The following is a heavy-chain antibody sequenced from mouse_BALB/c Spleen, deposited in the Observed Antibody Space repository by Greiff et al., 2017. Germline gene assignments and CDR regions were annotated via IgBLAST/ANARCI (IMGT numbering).Heavy chain of an antibody. CDR3: ARSLITTVVVKGYAMDY. Sequence: LQQPGAELVKPGASVKMSCKASGYTFTSYNMHWVKQTPGQGLEWIGAIYPGNGDTSYNQKFKGKATLTADKSSSTAYMQLSSLTSEDSAVYYCARSLITTVVVKGYAMDYWGQGTSVTVSS. D-gene: IGHD1-1*01. V-gene: IGHV1-12*01. CDR1: GYTFTSYN. CDR2: IYPGNGDT. J-gene: IGHJ4*01.